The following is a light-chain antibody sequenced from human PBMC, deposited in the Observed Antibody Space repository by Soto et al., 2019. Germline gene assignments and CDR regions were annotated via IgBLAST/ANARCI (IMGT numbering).Light chain of an antibody. J-gene: IGKJ1*01. V-gene: IGKV1-39*01. CDR1: QGISSY. CDR3: KQSYSTPWT. CDR2: AAS. Sequence: DIQLTQSPSSLSASVGDRVTITCRVSQGISSYLNWYQQKPGKAPKLLIYAASSLQSGVPSRFSGSGSGTDFTLTIRSLQPEDFATYYCKQSYSTPWTFGQGTKVDI.